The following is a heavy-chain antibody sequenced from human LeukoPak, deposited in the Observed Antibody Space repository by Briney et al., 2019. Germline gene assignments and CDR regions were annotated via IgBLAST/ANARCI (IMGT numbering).Heavy chain of an antibody. V-gene: IGHV3-9*01. D-gene: IGHD6-6*01. CDR3: AKDKTSFYDAMGV. Sequence: GRSLRLSCAASGFTFGDYAMHWVPEAPGEGLEWGSGITWNSGNIVYVDSVKGRFTISRANAKNSLFLQMNRPRAEATVLYYCAKDKTSFYDAMGVWGQGTTVTVSS. CDR1: GFTFGDYA. J-gene: IGHJ6*02. CDR2: ITWNSGNI.